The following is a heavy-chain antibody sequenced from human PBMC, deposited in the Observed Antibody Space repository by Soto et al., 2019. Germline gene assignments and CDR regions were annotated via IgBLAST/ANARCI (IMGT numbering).Heavy chain of an antibody. CDR1: GGTFSSYA. D-gene: IGHD2-2*02. V-gene: IGHV1-69*01. J-gene: IGHJ5*02. CDR3: ARAGGAYCSRTSCYKLDP. Sequence: QVQLVQSGAEVKKPGSSVKVSCKASGGTFSSYAISWVRQAPGQGLEWMGGIIPIFGTANYAQKFQGRVTITADESTSTAYMELSSLRSEDTAVYYCARAGGAYCSRTSCYKLDPWGQGTLVTVSS. CDR2: IIPIFGTA.